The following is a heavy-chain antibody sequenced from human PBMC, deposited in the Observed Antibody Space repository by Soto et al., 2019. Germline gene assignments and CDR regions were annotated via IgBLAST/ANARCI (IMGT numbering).Heavy chain of an antibody. J-gene: IGHJ6*02. D-gene: IGHD6-6*01. CDR1: GGSVSSGSYY. CDR2: IYYSGRT. CDR3: ARDAGATAARLVYYYYGMDV. Sequence: PSETLALTCTVSGGSVSSGSYYWSWIRQPPWKGLEWIWYIYYSGRTNYNPSLKSRVTISVDTSKNQFSLKLSSVTAAETAVYHSARDAGATAARLVYYYYGMDVWGQGTTVPVYS. V-gene: IGHV4-61*01.